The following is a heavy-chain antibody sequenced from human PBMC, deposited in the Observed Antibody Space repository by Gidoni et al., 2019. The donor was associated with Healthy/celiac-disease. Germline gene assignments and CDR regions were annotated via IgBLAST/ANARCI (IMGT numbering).Heavy chain of an antibody. V-gene: IGHV1-69*01. Sequence: QVQLVQSGAEVKKPGSSVKVSCKASGGTFSSYAISWVRQAPGQGLEWMGGIIPIFGTANYAQKFQGRVTITADESTSTAYMELSSLRSEDTAVYYCARAGNTMVRGVIHYYYYGMDVWGQGTTVTVSS. CDR3: ARAGNTMVRGVIHYYYYGMDV. CDR2: IIPIFGTA. J-gene: IGHJ6*02. CDR1: GGTFSSYA. D-gene: IGHD3-10*01.